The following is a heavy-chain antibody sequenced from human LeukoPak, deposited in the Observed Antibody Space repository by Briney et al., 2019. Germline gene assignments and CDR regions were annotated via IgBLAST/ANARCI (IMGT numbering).Heavy chain of an antibody. CDR2: IKSKTDGGTT. Sequence: PGGSLRLSCETSGFPFINTYMNWVRQAPGKGLEWVGRIKSKTDGGTTDYAAPMRGRFIISRDDSKNTVFLQMNSLKIEDTAVCYCTTVVFVYGAFDIWGRGTMVTVSS. D-gene: IGHD2/OR15-2a*01. CDR3: TTVVFVYGAFDI. J-gene: IGHJ3*02. V-gene: IGHV3-15*01. CDR1: GFPFINTY.